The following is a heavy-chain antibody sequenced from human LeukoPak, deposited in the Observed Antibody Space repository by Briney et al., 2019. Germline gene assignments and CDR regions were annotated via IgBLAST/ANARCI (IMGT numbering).Heavy chain of an antibody. V-gene: IGHV3-11*01. CDR1: GFTFSDYY. D-gene: IGHD5-12*01. Sequence: GGSLRLPCAASGFTFSDYYMSWIRQAPGKELEWVSYISSSGSTIYYADSVKGRFTISRDNAKNSLYLQMNSLRAEDTAVYYCAVSGYDLGIIVYWGQGTLVTVSS. CDR3: AVSGYDLGIIVY. CDR2: ISSSGSTI. J-gene: IGHJ4*02.